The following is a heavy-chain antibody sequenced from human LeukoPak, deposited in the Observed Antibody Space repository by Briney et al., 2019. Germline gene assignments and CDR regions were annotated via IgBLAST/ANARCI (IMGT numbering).Heavy chain of an antibody. V-gene: IGHV1-18*01. Sequence: ASVKVSCKASGYTFTDHGISWVRQAPGQGLEWMGWISTFNGDTNYAQKFQGRVTITSETSTNTAHMELRSLRSDDTAIYYCARDLAFLPVPAANGWLGPWGQGTLVTVSS. J-gene: IGHJ5*02. CDR3: ARDLAFLPVPAANGWLGP. CDR2: ISTFNGDT. CDR1: GYTFTDHG. D-gene: IGHD3-16*01.